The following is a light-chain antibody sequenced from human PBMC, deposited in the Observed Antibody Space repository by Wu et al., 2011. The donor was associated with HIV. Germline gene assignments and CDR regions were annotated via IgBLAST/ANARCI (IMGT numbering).Light chain of an antibody. CDR3: QHYGNSPYT. J-gene: IGKJ2*01. CDR1: QSVGTN. CDR2: GTS. V-gene: IGKV3-15*01. Sequence: EIVMTQSPATLSVSPGERATLSCRASQSVGTNLAWYQQKPGQAPRLLIYGTSTRATGISARFRGGGSGTEFTLTINSLQSEDFAVYFCQHYGNSPYTFGQGTKLEIK.